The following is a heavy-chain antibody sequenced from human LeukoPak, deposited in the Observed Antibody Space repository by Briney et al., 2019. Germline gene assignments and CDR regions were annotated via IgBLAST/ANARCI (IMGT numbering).Heavy chain of an antibody. V-gene: IGHV3-23*01. CDR1: GFTFSNYV. J-gene: IGHJ4*02. D-gene: IGHD3-10*01. CDR2: ISGNGDGT. Sequence: GGSLRLSCTASGFTFSNYVMSWVRQARGEGLEWVSLISGNGDGTYYADSVKGRFTVSRDNSRNTLFLQMYNLGVEDTAVYACAKGRYTGSGSCLNSHDDWGQGTLVTVSS. CDR3: AKGRYTGSGSCLNSHDD.